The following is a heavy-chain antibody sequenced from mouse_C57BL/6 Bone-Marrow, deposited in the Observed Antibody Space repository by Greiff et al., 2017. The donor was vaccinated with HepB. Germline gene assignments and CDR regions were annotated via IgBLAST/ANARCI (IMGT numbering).Heavy chain of an antibody. Sequence: QVQLQQPGTELVKPGASVKLSCKASGYTFTSYWMHWVKQRPGQGLEWIGEIDPSDSYTNYNQKFKGKSTLTVDKSSSTAYMQLSSLTSEDSAVYYCARRPGPYYAMDYWGQGTSVTVSS. CDR3: ARRPGPYYAMDY. J-gene: IGHJ4*01. V-gene: IGHV1-69*01. CDR2: IDPSDSYT. CDR1: GYTFTSYW.